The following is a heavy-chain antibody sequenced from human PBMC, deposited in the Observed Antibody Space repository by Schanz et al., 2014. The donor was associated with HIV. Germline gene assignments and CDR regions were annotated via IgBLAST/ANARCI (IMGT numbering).Heavy chain of an antibody. CDR1: GGTFSSYA. Sequence: QVQLVQSGAEVKKPGASVKVSCKASGGTFSSYAISWVRQAPGQGLEWMGGMIPSFRLRTYAQKFQGRVTIAADESASTAYMELNSLRSDDTAVYYCASLVGATGLELDYWGQGTLVTVSS. V-gene: IGHV1-69*01. CDR3: ASLVGATGLELDY. J-gene: IGHJ4*02. CDR2: MIPSFRLR. D-gene: IGHD1-26*01.